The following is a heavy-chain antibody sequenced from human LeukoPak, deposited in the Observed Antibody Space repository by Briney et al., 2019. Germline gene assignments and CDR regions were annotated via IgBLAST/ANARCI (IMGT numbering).Heavy chain of an antibody. CDR3: ARCVKDPYYDYVWGSYGAFDI. V-gene: IGHV1-2*02. CDR2: INPNSGGT. D-gene: IGHD3-16*01. Sequence: GASVKVSCKASGYTFTGYYMHWVRQAPGQGLEWMGWINPNSGGTNYAQKFQGRVTMTRDMSISTAYMELSRLRSDDTAVYYCARCVKDPYYDYVWGSYGAFDIWGQGTMVTVSS. J-gene: IGHJ3*02. CDR1: GYTFTGYY.